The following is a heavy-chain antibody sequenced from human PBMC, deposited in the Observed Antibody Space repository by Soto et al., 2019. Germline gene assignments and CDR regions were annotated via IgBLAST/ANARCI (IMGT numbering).Heavy chain of an antibody. CDR1: GAALNSGNYY. CDR3: ARLRIATNNYKWFDP. CDR2: IYVTGAV. D-gene: IGHD2-21*01. V-gene: IGHV4-31*03. J-gene: IGHJ5*02. Sequence: PSETLSLTCSVSGAALNSGNYYWSWIRQVPGKGLEWIGHIYVTGAVDYNPSLRGRITISQDTSERQFSLNLRLVTAADTAVYYCARLRIATNNYKWFDPWGQGTLVTVSS.